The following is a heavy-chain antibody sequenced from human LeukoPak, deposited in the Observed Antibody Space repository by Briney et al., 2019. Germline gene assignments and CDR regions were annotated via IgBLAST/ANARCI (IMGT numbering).Heavy chain of an antibody. CDR3: TKDGKTRNWNYFQAKAVG. Sequence: GGSLRLSCAASGFTFSSYWMHWVRQAPGKGLEWVSYISTSGSTKYYADSVKGRFTISRDNSKNTLYLQVNSLRAEDTAIYYCTKDGKTRNWNYFQAKAVGWGQGTLVTVSS. V-gene: IGHV3-48*01. J-gene: IGHJ4*02. D-gene: IGHD1-7*01. CDR2: ISTSGSTK. CDR1: GFTFSSYW.